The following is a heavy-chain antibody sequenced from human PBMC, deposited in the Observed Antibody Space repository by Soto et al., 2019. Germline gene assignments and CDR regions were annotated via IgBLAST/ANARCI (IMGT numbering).Heavy chain of an antibody. V-gene: IGHV3-23*01. CDR1: GFTFSEYA. CDR3: ARARCAESAPGDY. CDR2: ISGSGGRT. J-gene: IGHJ4*02. D-gene: IGHD3-10*01. Sequence: EVQLLESGGGLVQPGGSLRLSCAASGFTFSEYAMTWVRQAPGKGLEWVSSISGSGGRTSYADSVKGRFTISRDNSNNTLYLQLSSLRAGDAALYYCARARCAESAPGDYWGQGALVTVSS.